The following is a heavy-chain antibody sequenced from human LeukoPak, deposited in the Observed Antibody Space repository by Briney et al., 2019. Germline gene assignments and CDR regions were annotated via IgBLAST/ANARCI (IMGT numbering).Heavy chain of an antibody. V-gene: IGHV3-30-3*01. CDR2: ISYDGSNK. CDR1: GFTFSSYA. Sequence: GVSLRHSCAASGFTFSSYAMHRVRQAPGKGLEWVAVISYDGSNKYYADSVKGRFTISRDNSKNRLYLQMNSLRAEDTAVYYCARDPAPYDSSGYNCFDPWGQGTLVTVFS. CDR3: ARDPAPYDSSGYNCFDP. D-gene: IGHD3-22*01. J-gene: IGHJ5*02.